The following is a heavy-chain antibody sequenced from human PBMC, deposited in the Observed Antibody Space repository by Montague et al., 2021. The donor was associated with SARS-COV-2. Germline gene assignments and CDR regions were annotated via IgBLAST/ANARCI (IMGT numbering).Heavy chain of an antibody. D-gene: IGHD6-19*01. V-gene: IGHV4-59*01. CDR3: ARHTRGWQPFDF. CDR2: IYSSGST. CDR1: GGSIRSYY. J-gene: IGHJ4*02. Sequence: SETLSLTCTVSGGSIRSYYWSWIRQPPGKGLEWIGEIYSSGSTNYDPSLKSRVTISMDTSKSQFSLKLTSVTAADTAGYYCARHTRGWQPFDFWGQGTLVTVSS.